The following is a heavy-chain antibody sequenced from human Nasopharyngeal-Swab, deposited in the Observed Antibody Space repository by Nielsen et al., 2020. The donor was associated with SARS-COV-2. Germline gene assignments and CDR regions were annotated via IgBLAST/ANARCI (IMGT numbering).Heavy chain of an antibody. J-gene: IGHJ4*02. CDR1: GFTFSSYA. V-gene: IGHV3-30*04. D-gene: IGHD6-13*01. CDR3: ARDLFHSSSWYEDY. Sequence: GGSLRLSCAASGFTFSSYAMHWVRQAAGKGLEWVAVISYDESNKYYADSGKGRFTISRDNSKNTLYLQMNSLRAEDTAVYYCARDLFHSSSWYEDYWGQGTLVTVSS. CDR2: ISYDESNK.